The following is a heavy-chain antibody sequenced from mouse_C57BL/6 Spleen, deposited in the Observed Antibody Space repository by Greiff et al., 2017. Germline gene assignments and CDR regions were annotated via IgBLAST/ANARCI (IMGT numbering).Heavy chain of an antibody. CDR1: GYTFTSYW. V-gene: IGHV1-55*01. D-gene: IGHD2-5*01. CDR2: IYPGSGST. CDR3: ARGGSNFYAMDY. J-gene: IGHJ4*01. Sequence: QVQLQQPGAELVKPGASVKMSCKASGYTFTSYWITWVKQRPGQGLEWIGDIYPGSGSTNYNEKFKSKATLTVDTSSLTAYMQLSSLTSEDSAVYNCARGGSNFYAMDYWGQGTLVTVSS.